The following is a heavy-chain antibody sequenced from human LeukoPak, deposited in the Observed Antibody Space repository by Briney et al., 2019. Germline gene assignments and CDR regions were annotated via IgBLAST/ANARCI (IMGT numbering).Heavy chain of an antibody. CDR2: IYPGDSDT. V-gene: IGHV5-51*01. CDR3: ARHGAVRYSDWLPGGYYYYGMDV. J-gene: IGHJ6*02. Sequence: GESLKISCKGSGYSFTSYWIGWVRQMPGKGLEWMGIIYPGDSDTRYSPSFQGQVTILADKSISTAYLQWSSLKASDTAMYYCARHGAVRYSDWLPGGYYYYGMDVWGQGTTVTVSS. CDR1: GYSFTSYW. D-gene: IGHD3-9*01.